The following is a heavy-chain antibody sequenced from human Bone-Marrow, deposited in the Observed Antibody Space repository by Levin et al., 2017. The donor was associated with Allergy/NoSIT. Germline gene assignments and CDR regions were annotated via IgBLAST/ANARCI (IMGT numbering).Heavy chain of an antibody. V-gene: IGHV4-34*01. CDR1: GESFTGYY. CDR2: INHSGTT. Sequence: SETLSLTCAVYGESFTGYYWNWIRQPPGKGLEWIGEINHSGTTNYNPSLKSRVTVSVDTSKNQFSLKLNSVTAADTAVYYCARGYSTSWFYYFDSWGQGTLVTVSS. CDR3: ARGYSTSWFYYFDS. J-gene: IGHJ4*02. D-gene: IGHD6-13*01.